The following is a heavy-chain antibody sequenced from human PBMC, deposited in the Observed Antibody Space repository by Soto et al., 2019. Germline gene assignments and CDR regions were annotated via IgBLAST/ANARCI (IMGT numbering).Heavy chain of an antibody. CDR2: INHSGST. Sequence: SETLSLTCAVYGGSFSGYYWSWIRQPPGKGLEWIGEINHSGSTNYNPSLKSRVTISVGTSKNQFSLKLSSVTAADTAVYYCARGTRDIVVVVAATRFDYYYYMDVWGKGTTVTVS. CDR3: ARGTRDIVVVVAATRFDYYYYMDV. V-gene: IGHV4-34*01. D-gene: IGHD2-15*01. J-gene: IGHJ6*03. CDR1: GGSFSGYY.